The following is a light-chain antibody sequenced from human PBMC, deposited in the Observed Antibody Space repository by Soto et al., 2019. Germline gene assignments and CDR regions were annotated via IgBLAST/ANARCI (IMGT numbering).Light chain of an antibody. CDR2: DAS. CDR1: QSVSSY. Sequence: IVLTQSPATLSLSPGETATLSCRASQSVSSYLAWYQQKPGQAPRHLIYDASNKATGIPARFSGSGSGTDLTRTIRSLEPEDFAVYYCQQRSNWFTFGGGTKVEIK. CDR3: QQRSNWFT. J-gene: IGKJ4*01. V-gene: IGKV3-11*01.